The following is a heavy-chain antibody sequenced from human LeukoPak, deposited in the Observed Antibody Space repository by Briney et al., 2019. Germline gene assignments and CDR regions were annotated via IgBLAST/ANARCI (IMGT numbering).Heavy chain of an antibody. D-gene: IGHD3-22*01. CDR1: GYTFSNYA. CDR2: SSGSGGAP. CDR3: AGESPAYYYNY. J-gene: IGHJ4*02. Sequence: GGSLRLSCAASGYTFSNYAMSCVRQAPGKGLEWVSTSSGSGGAPYYADSVKGRFTISRDTSKNTLCLQMNSLRAEDTAVYYCAGESPAYYYNYWGQGTLVTVSS. V-gene: IGHV3-23*01.